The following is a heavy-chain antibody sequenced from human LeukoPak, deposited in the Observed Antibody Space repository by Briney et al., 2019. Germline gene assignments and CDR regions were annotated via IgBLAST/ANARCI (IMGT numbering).Heavy chain of an antibody. D-gene: IGHD3/OR15-3a*01. CDR3: ARSGPEDWALDH. CDR1: GYTFSNYV. CDR2: ISVYNGNA. J-gene: IGHJ4*02. V-gene: IGHV1-18*01. Sequence: ASVKVSCKASGYTFSNYVIAWVRQAPGQGLEWMGWISVYNGNAFYAQKLQGRVTMTTDTSTTTAYLELSSLRSDDTAIYFCARSGPEDWALDHWDRGTQVTVSP.